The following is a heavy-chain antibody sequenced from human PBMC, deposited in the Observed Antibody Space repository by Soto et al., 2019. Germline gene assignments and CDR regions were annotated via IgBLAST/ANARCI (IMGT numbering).Heavy chain of an antibody. CDR2: IVVGSGNT. J-gene: IGHJ4*02. Sequence: SVKVSCKASGFTFTSSAVQWVRQARGQRLEWIGWIVVGSGNTNYAQKFQERVTITRDMSTSTAYMELSSLRSEDTAVYYCAKDSPTDYHDSSGYAYFDYWGQGTLVTV. CDR3: AKDSPTDYHDSSGYAYFDY. V-gene: IGHV1-58*01. CDR1: GFTFTSSA. D-gene: IGHD3-22*01.